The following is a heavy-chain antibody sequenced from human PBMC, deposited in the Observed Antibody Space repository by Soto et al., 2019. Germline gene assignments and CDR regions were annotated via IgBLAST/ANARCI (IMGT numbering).Heavy chain of an antibody. D-gene: IGHD3-10*02. J-gene: IGHJ6*02. CDR1: GYSFTNYY. CDR2: IDPSDSYP. Sequence: GESLKISCKGSGYSFTNYYINWVRQVPGKGLEWMGKIDPSDSYPSYSPSFQGHVTISVDESTNTAYLQWSSLKASDTAMYYCARQSPYPRRYYVLLAHRGQVCKVTVS. V-gene: IGHV5-10-1*01. CDR3: ARQSPYPRRYYVLLAH.